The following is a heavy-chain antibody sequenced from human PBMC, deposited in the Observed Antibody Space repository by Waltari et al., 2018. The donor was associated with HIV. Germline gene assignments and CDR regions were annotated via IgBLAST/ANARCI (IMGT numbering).Heavy chain of an antibody. D-gene: IGHD4-4*01. CDR3: TRSSKLDY. Sequence: EVLLVAVGGGLVQPGRSLRLACTGFGFSFGDFAISWVRRAPGKGLEWVGLIRSRIYGGATEYAASAKGRFTISRDDLKSVAYLQMNSLKTEDTAVYYCTRSSKLDYWGQGTLVTVSS. J-gene: IGHJ4*02. CDR1: GFSFGDFA. CDR2: IRSRIYGGAT. V-gene: IGHV3-49*04.